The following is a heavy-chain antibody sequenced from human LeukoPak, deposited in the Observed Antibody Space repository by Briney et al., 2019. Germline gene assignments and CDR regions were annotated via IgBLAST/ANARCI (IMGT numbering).Heavy chain of an antibody. J-gene: IGHJ6*03. CDR1: GGSISSGSYY. D-gene: IGHD1-26*01. Sequence: SQTLSLTCTVSGGSISSGSYYWSWIRQPAGKGLEWIGRIYTSGSTNYNPSLKSRVTISVDTSKNQFSLKLSSVTAADTAVYYCARLWESYYYYMDVWGKGTTVTVSS. CDR2: IYTSGST. CDR3: ARLWESYYYYMDV. V-gene: IGHV4-61*02.